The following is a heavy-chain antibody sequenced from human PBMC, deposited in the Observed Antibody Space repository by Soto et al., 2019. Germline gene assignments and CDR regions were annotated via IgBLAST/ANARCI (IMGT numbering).Heavy chain of an antibody. J-gene: IGHJ4*02. V-gene: IGHV1-18*01. CDR1: GYTFSSYG. Sequence: QVQLVQSGAEVKKPGASVKVSCKASGYTFSSYGISWVRQPPGQGLKWMGWISAYNGNIKYTQKLQGRVTMTTDTSTSTAYMELRSLRSEDTAVYYCARDSPPVDYWGQGTLVTVSS. CDR2: ISAYNGNI. CDR3: ARDSPPVDY.